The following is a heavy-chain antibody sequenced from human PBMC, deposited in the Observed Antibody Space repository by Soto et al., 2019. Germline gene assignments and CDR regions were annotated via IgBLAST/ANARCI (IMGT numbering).Heavy chain of an antibody. CDR1: GDSINSDKYY. Sequence: QLQLQESGPGLVKPSETLSLTCSVSGDSINSDKYYWGWIRQPPGKGLEWIGSIYFRGNTYYNPSRQTRVTISLDKSKSQFSLKLNSVTAADSAVYFCARLEGLATISYYFDFGGQGALVTVSS. J-gene: IGHJ4*02. D-gene: IGHD3-9*01. CDR2: IYFRGNT. CDR3: ARLEGLATISYYFDF. V-gene: IGHV4-39*01.